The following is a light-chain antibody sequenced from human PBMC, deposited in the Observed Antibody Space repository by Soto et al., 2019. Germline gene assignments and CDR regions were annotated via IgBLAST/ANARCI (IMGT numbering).Light chain of an antibody. Sequence: TQPPLVSGSPGQSVPLSRNGNSSDVGGYNYVSWYQQHPDKAPKLMIYDVSKRPSGVPGRFSGPKSGNTASLTISGLQAEDEADYFCCSYVDSYTYVFGTGTKVTVL. J-gene: IGLJ1*01. CDR1: SSDVGGYNY. CDR3: CSYVDSYTYV. V-gene: IGLV2-11*01. CDR2: DVS.